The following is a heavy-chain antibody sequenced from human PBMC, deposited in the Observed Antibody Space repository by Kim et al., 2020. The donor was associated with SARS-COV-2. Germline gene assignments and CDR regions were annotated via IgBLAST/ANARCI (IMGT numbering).Heavy chain of an antibody. CDR3: ARAHPLTGTYAYNWFDP. CDR2: IYYSGST. D-gene: IGHD1-7*01. Sequence: SETLSLTCTVSGGSVSSGSYYWSWIRQPPGKGLEWIGYIYYSGSTNYNPSLKSRVTISVDTSKNQFSLKLSSVTAADTAVYYCARAHPLTGTYAYNWFDPWGQGTLVTVSS. V-gene: IGHV4-61*01. J-gene: IGHJ5*02. CDR1: GGSVSSGSYY.